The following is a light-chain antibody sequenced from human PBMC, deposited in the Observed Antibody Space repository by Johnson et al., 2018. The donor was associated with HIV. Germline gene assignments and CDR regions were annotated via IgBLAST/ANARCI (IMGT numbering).Light chain of an antibody. Sequence: QAVLTQPPSMSAAPGQRVTISCSGSSSNIGNNYVSWYQQVPGAAPKLLIYDNNRRPSGIPDRFSGSKSGTSATLGITGLQTGDEADYYCGTWDSSLSALYVFGTGTKVTCL. CDR1: SSNIGNNY. CDR3: GTWDSSLSALYV. J-gene: IGLJ1*01. CDR2: DNN. V-gene: IGLV1-51*01.